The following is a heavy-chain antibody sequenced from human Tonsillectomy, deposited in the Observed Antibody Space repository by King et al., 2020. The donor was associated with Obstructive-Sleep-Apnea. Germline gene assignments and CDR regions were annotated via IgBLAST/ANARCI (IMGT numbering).Heavy chain of an antibody. D-gene: IGHD5-18*01. Sequence: VQLVESGGGLVQIGGSVRLSCASSGFTFSTYAMNWVRQAPGKGLEWGSDISGSGSRTYYADSVKGRFTVYRDNSKNTLYLQMNSLRAEDTAVFYCAKDLGSSGYSPGDGMDVWGQGTTVTVSS. J-gene: IGHJ6*02. CDR1: GFTFSTYA. V-gene: IGHV3-23*04. CDR3: AKDLGSSGYSPGDGMDV. CDR2: ISGSGSRT.